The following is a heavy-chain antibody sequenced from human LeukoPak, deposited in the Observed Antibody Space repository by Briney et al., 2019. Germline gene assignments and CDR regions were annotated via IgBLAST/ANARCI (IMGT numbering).Heavy chain of an antibody. CDR3: AKSQSHFVVVVAAITPDY. J-gene: IGHJ4*02. V-gene: IGHV3-23*01. D-gene: IGHD2-15*01. Sequence: GGSLRLSCAASGFSFSRHWMSWVRQAPGKGLEWVSSIGGSGGGTYYADSVKGRFTISRDNSKNTLYLQMNSLRAEDTAVYYCAKSQSHFVVVVAAITPDYWGQGTLVTVSS. CDR1: GFSFSRHW. CDR2: IGGSGGGT.